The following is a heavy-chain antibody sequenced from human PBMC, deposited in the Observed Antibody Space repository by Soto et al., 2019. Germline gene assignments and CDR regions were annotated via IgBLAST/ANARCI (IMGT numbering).Heavy chain of an antibody. J-gene: IGHJ5*02. CDR3: ARASGGAAAGTFDP. Sequence: SETLSLTCTVSGGSISSYYWSWIRQPPGKGLEWIGYIYYSGSTNYNPSLKSRVTISVDTSKNQFSLKLSSVTAADTAVYYCARASGGAAAGTFDPWGQGTLVTVSS. CDR1: GGSISSYY. D-gene: IGHD6-13*01. V-gene: IGHV4-59*12. CDR2: IYYSGST.